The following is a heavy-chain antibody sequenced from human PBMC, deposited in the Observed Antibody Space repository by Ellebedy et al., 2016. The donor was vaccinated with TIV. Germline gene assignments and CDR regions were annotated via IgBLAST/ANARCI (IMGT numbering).Heavy chain of an antibody. CDR3: AREGRFSDCGGDCWEVDL. Sequence: PGGSLRLSCAASGFTFSGFGIHWVRQAPGKGLEWVAIIWYDGSNAYYADSVKGRFTISRDNSKNRLFLQMDSLRVEDTATYYCAREGRFSDCGGDCWEVDLWGQGTRVTVSS. J-gene: IGHJ5*02. CDR1: GFTFSGFG. V-gene: IGHV3-33*01. CDR2: IWYDGSNA. D-gene: IGHD2-21*02.